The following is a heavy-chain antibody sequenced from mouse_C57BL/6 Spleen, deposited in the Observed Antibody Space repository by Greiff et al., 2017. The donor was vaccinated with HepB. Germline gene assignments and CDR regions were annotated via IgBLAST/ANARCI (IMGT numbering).Heavy chain of an antibody. D-gene: IGHD2-13*01. V-gene: IGHV5-4*01. CDR3: ARADGDDWYFDD. CDR1: GFTFSSYA. Sequence: EVQRVESGGGLVKPGGSLQLSCAASGFTFSSYAMSWVRQTPEKRLEWVATISDGGSYTYYPDNVKVRFTFFRDTAKKNLYLQMDHLKSEDPAMYYCARADGDDWYFDDWGTGTTVTVSS. J-gene: IGHJ1*03. CDR2: ISDGGSYT.